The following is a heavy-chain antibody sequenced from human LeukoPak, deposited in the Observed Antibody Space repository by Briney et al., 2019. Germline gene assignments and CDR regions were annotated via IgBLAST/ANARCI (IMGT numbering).Heavy chain of an antibody. J-gene: IGHJ3*02. D-gene: IGHD5-24*01. V-gene: IGHV4-34*01. Sequence: PSETLSLTCAVYGGSFSGYYWSWIRQPPGKGLEWIGEINHSGSTNYNPSLKSRVTISVDTSKNQFSLKLSSVTAADTAVYYCARARRDGYNRGAFDIWGQGTMVTVSS. CDR2: INHSGST. CDR1: GGSFSGYY. CDR3: ARARRDGYNRGAFDI.